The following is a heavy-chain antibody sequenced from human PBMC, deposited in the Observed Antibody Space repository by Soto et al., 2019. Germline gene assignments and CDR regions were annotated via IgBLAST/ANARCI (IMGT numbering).Heavy chain of an antibody. V-gene: IGHV3-23*01. CDR1: GFSFGSYS. Sequence: PGGSLRLSCAASGFSFGSYSLRLVRQAPGNGLECVATISGTAGKTFYADSVKGRFSISRDNSQSTLYLQMNSLRADDTAMYYCAQWSYLDDWGQGTRVTVSS. CDR3: AQWSYLDD. D-gene: IGHD3-10*01. J-gene: IGHJ1*01. CDR2: ISGTAGKT.